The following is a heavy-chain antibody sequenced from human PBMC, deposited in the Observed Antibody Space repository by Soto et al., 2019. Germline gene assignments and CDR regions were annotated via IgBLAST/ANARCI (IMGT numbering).Heavy chain of an antibody. CDR1: GGTFTNYA. D-gene: IGHD6-19*01. J-gene: IGHJ4*02. CDR3: ARDRFSSGWYGPDY. Sequence: SVKVSCKASGGTFTNYAISWVRQAPGQGLEWMGGIIPMFGSTKYAQKFQGRVTITADESTSTAYMELSSLRSEDTAVYYCARDRFSSGWYGPDYWGQGTLVTVSS. V-gene: IGHV1-69*13. CDR2: IIPMFGST.